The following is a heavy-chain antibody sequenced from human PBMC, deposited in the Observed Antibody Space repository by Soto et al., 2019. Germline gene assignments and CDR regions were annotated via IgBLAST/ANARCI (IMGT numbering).Heavy chain of an antibody. CDR3: ASQLSQIYYYYGMDV. D-gene: IGHD5-18*01. CDR1: GGTFSSYA. Sequence: SVKVSCKASGGTFSSYAISWVRQAPGQGLEWMGGIIPIFGTANYAQKFQGRVTITADESTSTAYMELSSLRSEDTAVYYCASQLSQIYYYYGMDVWGQGTTVTV. V-gene: IGHV1-69*13. CDR2: IIPIFGTA. J-gene: IGHJ6*02.